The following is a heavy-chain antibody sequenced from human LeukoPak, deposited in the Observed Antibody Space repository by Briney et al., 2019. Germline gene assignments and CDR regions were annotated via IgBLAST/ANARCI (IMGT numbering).Heavy chain of an antibody. D-gene: IGHD5-18*01. V-gene: IGHV4-4*07. CDR1: GGSTSNYY. Sequence: PSETLSLTCTVSGGSTSNYYWNWIRQPAGKGLEWIGRIYISGSTNYNPSLESRVTISVDTSKNQLSLNLESVTAADTAVYYCAGELWTNRYQYYGMDVWGQGTTVTVSS. CDR3: AGELWTNRYQYYGMDV. J-gene: IGHJ6*02. CDR2: IYISGST.